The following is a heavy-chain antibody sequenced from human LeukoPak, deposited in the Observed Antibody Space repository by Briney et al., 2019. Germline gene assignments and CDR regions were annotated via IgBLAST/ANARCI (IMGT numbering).Heavy chain of an antibody. CDR2: IYYSGST. CDR1: GGSISSYY. D-gene: IGHD4-17*01. V-gene: IGHV4-59*12. CDR3: ARNGGDGDYVDY. J-gene: IGHJ4*02. Sequence: PSETLSLTCTVSGGSISSYYWSWIRQPPGKGLEWIGYIYYSGSTNYNPSLKSRVTISVDTSKNQFSLKLSSVTAADTAVYYCARNGGDGDYVDYWGQGTLVTVSS.